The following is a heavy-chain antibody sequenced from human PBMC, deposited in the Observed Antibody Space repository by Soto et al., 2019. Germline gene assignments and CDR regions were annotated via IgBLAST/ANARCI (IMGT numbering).Heavy chain of an antibody. Sequence: SLKISCKCSGYSFTIYWISWGRQMPGKGLEWMGRIDPSDSYTNYSPSFQGHVTISADKSISTAYLQWSRLKGSDTAMYYCARRRKYCGGDCYPVDGMDVSGQGTTVTVSS. J-gene: IGHJ6*02. CDR1: GYSFTIYW. D-gene: IGHD2-21*02. V-gene: IGHV5-10-1*01. CDR3: ARRRKYCGGDCYPVDGMDV. CDR2: IDPSDSYT.